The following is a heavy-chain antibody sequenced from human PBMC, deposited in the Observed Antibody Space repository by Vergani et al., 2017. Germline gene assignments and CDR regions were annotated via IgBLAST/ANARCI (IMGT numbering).Heavy chain of an antibody. CDR3: ASSTGGSGWYFGY. CDR1: GSTVSGYY. Sequence: ELQLVESGGGLVQPGGSLRLSCAASGSTVSGYYMTWVRQAPGKGLEWVSHIYSGDETYYADSVKGRVTSSRDTFKNTLHLQLNNLRVEETAVYYCASSTGGSGWYFGYWGQGTLVTVSS. J-gene: IGHJ4*02. D-gene: IGHD6-19*01. V-gene: IGHV3-66*02. CDR2: IYSGDET.